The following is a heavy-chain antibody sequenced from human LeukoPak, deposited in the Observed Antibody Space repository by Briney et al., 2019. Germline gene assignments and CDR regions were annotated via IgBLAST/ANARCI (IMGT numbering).Heavy chain of an antibody. CDR3: AAGYYDSSGYYYSPY. D-gene: IGHD3-22*01. CDR2: IYHSGST. Sequence: SETLSLTCAVSGGSISSSNWWSWVRQPPGQGLEWIGEIYHSGSTYYNPSLKSRVTISVDTSKNQFSLKLSSVTTADTAVYYCAAGYYDSSGYYYSPYWGQGTLVTVSS. J-gene: IGHJ4*02. CDR1: GGSISSSNW. V-gene: IGHV4-4*02.